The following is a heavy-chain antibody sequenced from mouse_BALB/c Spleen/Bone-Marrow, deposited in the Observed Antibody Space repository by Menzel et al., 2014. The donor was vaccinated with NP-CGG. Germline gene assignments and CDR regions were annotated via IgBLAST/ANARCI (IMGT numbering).Heavy chain of an antibody. J-gene: IGHJ3*01. Sequence: EVKLVKSGGGLVKPGGSLKLSCAASGFTSSTYAMSWVRQSPEKRLEWVAEISSGGSYTYYPDTVTGRFTISRDNAKNTLYLEMSSLRSEDTAMYYCARDGYGNSDWGQGTLVTVSA. D-gene: IGHD1-1*01. CDR3: ARDGYGNSD. V-gene: IGHV5-9-4*01. CDR1: GFTSSTYA. CDR2: ISSGGSYT.